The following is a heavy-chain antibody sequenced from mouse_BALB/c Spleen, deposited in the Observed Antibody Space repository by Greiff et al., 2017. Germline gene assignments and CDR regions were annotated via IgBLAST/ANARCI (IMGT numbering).Heavy chain of an antibody. CDR3: ARKYGNPLYAMDY. V-gene: IGHV3-8*02. CDR1: GDSITSGY. CDR2: ISYSGST. Sequence: EVHLVESGPSLVKPSQTLSLTCSVTGDSITSGYWNWIRKFPGNKLEYMGYISYSGSTYYNPSLKSRISITRDTSKNQYYLQLNSVTTEDTATYYCARKYGNPLYAMDYWGQGTSVTVSS. D-gene: IGHD2-10*02. J-gene: IGHJ4*01.